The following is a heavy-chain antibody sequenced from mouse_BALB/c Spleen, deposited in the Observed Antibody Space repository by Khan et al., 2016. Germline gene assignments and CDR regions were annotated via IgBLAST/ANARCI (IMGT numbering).Heavy chain of an antibody. CDR1: GYTFTNYG. D-gene: IGHD1-1*02. V-gene: IGHV9-1*02. CDR3: ARWWDRFDY. J-gene: IGHJ2*01. Sequence: QIQLVQSGPELKKPGETVKISCKASGYTFTNYGMNWVKQAPGKGLKWMGWINTYTGEPTYADDFKGRFAFSLETSASTAYLQINNLKNEDMATYFCARWWDRFDYWGQGTTLTVSS. CDR2: INTYTGEP.